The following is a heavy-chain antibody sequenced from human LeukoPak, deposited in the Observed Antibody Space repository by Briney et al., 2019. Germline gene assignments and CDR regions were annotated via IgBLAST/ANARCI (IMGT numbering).Heavy chain of an antibody. J-gene: IGHJ6*03. CDR2: IDHTGST. CDR3: ARGRVSSNTWYSTYYYYFYMDV. CDR1: DDSITIYY. D-gene: IGHD6-13*01. Sequence: SETLSLTCTVSDDSITIYYWTWIRQPPGKGLEWIGYIDHTGSTNYNPSLNSRVTISRDTSKNHFSLDLTSATAADTAVYFCARGRVSSNTWYSTYYYYFYMDVWGKGTTVTVSS. V-gene: IGHV4-59*01.